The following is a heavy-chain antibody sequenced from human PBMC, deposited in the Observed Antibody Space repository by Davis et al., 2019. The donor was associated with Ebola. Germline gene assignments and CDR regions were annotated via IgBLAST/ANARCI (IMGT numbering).Heavy chain of an antibody. J-gene: IGHJ2*01. CDR3: AKDGIYCSSTSCYREWYFDL. CDR1: GFTFSSYG. CDR2: ISGSGGST. V-gene: IGHV3-23*01. D-gene: IGHD2-2*01. Sequence: GESLKISCAASGFTFSSYGMHWVRQAPGKGLEWVSAISGSGGSTYYADSVKGRFTISRDNSKNTLYLQMNSLRAEDTAVYYCAKDGIYCSSTSCYREWYFDLWGRGTLVTVSS.